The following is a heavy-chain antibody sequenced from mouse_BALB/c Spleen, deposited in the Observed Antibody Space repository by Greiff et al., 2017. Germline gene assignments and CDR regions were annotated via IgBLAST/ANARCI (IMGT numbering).Heavy chain of an antibody. CDR3: TRHYHGSSYGYYAMDY. J-gene: IGHJ4*01. D-gene: IGHD1-1*01. V-gene: IGHV1-5*01. CDR1: GYTFTSYW. Sequence: EVQLQQSGTVLARPGASVKMSCKASGYTFTSYWMHWVKQRPGQGLEWIGAIYPGNSDTSYNQKFKGKAKLTAVTSTSTAYMELSSLTNEDSAVYYCTRHYHGSSYGYYAMDYWGQGTSVTVSS. CDR2: IYPGNSDT.